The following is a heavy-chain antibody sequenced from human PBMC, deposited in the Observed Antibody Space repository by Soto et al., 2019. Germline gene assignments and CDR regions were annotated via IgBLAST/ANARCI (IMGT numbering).Heavy chain of an antibody. CDR3: ANSRLCNGGSCDVMNDAFDI. V-gene: IGHV4-39*01. J-gene: IGHJ3*02. D-gene: IGHD2-15*01. CDR2: IYYSGST. CDR1: GGSFSSSSDY. Sequence: QLQLQESGPGLVKPSETLSLTCTVSGGSFSSSSDYWGWIRLPPGKGLEWIGSIYYSGSTYYNPSLNSRVTISVDTSKNQLSLRLSSVTAADSALYYCANSRLCNGGSCDVMNDAFDIWGQGTMVSISS.